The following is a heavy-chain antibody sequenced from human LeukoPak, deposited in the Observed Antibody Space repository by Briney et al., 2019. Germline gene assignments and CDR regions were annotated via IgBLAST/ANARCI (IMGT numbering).Heavy chain of an antibody. D-gene: IGHD3-22*01. CDR1: GFSFSTYG. J-gene: IGHJ4*02. CDR2: KWYDGSNI. V-gene: IGHV3-33*01. Sequence: GGSLRLSCAASGFSFSTYGMHWVRQAPGKGLEWVEVKWYDGSNIYYTDSVKAGFPISRDNSKNTLYMQMNSLRAEDTAVYYCARARNNYESSGFSALEYWGQGNLVTVSS. CDR3: ARARNNYESSGFSALEY.